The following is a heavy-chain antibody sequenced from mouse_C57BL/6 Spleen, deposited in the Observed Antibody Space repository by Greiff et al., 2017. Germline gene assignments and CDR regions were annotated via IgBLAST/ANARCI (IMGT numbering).Heavy chain of an antibody. J-gene: IGHJ2*01. CDR2: IDPETGGT. V-gene: IGHV1-15*01. D-gene: IGHD1-1*01. CDR3: TRAYTTVVDDY. Sequence: VKLQESGAELVRPGASVTLSCKASGYTFTDYDMHWVKQTPVHGLEWIGAIDPETGGTAYNQKFKGKAILTADKSSSTAYMELRSLTSEDSAVYYCTRAYTTVVDDYWGQGTTLTVSS. CDR1: GYTFTDYD.